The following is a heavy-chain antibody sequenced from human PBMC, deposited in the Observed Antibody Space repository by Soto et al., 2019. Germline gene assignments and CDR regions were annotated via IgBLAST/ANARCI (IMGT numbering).Heavy chain of an antibody. CDR3: ARDRYGDYVCDS. Sequence: EVQLVESGGGLVEPGGSLRLSCAASGFTFSNYAMNWVRQAPGKGLEWVSSISSSGSPIYYAASVKGRFTISRDNARSSLYLQMDSLRAEDTAVYYCARDRYGDYVCDSWGQGTLVTVSP. CDR2: ISSSGSPI. CDR1: GFTFSNYA. J-gene: IGHJ4*02. V-gene: IGHV3-21*01. D-gene: IGHD4-17*01.